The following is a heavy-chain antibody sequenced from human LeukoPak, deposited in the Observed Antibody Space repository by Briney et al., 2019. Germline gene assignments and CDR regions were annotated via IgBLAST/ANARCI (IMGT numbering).Heavy chain of an antibody. Sequence: ASVKVSCKASGYTFTGNYMHWVRQAPGQGLEWMGWIHPNSGGTNYARKFQGRVTMTRDTSISTAYMELSRLRSDDTAVYYCARGYYYDSSGYFDLDYWGQGTLVTVSS. J-gene: IGHJ4*02. V-gene: IGHV1-2*02. D-gene: IGHD3-22*01. CDR1: GYTFTGNY. CDR2: IHPNSGGT. CDR3: ARGYYYDSSGYFDLDY.